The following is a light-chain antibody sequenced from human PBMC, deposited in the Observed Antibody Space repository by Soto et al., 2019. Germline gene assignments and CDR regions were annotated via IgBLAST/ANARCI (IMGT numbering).Light chain of an antibody. V-gene: IGKV3-20*01. CDR1: QSVTNRY. CDR2: GAS. Sequence: ETVLTQSPGTLSLSPGERATRSCRASQSVTNRYLAWYQQQPGQAPRLLIYGASNRATGIQDRFSGSGSGTESTLTIRRLEPEDFAVYYCQQYGSSGTCGQGTKVDIK. J-gene: IGKJ1*01. CDR3: QQYGSSGT.